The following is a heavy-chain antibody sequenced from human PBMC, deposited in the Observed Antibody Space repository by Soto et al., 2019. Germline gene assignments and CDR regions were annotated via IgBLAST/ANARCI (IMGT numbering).Heavy chain of an antibody. CDR3: ARDRRDSLRGYYYYYGIDV. J-gene: IGHJ6*02. V-gene: IGHV6-1*01. D-gene: IGHD3-10*01. Sequence: LSLTCAISGDSVSSNSAAWNWIRQSPSRGLEWLGRTYYRSKWYNDYAVSVKSRITINPDTSKNQFSLQLNSVTPEDTAVYHCARDRRDSLRGYYYYYGIDVWGQGTTVTVSS. CDR1: GDSVSSNSAA. CDR2: TYYRSKWYN.